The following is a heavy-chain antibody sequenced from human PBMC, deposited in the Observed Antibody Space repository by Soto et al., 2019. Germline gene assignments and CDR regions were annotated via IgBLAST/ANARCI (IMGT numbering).Heavy chain of an antibody. CDR2: IYYSGRT. Sequence: SETLSLTCTVSGGSICSSSYNWGWIRQPPGKGLEWIGSIYYSGRTYYNPSLKSRVTISVDTSKKQFSLKLTSVTAADTAMYYCARHKLYYGSGTYFDYWGPGTLVTVSS. D-gene: IGHD3-10*01. V-gene: IGHV4-39*01. CDR3: ARHKLYYGSGTYFDY. CDR1: GGSICSSSYN. J-gene: IGHJ4*02.